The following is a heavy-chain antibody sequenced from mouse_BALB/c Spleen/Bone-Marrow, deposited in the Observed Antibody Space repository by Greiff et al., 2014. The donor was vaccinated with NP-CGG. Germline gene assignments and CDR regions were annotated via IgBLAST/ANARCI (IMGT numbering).Heavy chain of an antibody. D-gene: IGHD2-1*01. CDR1: GYTFTDYT. CDR2: FNPNNGGI. J-gene: IGHJ2*01. CDR3: ARGLWYY. Sequence: EVQLQQSGPELVQPGASVKISCKTSGYTFTDYTIHWVKQSHGKSLEWIGRFNPNNGGINYNQMFRGKATLTVDKSSSSVCMELRSLTSEDSAVYYCARGLWYYWGQGTTLTVSS. V-gene: IGHV1-18*01.